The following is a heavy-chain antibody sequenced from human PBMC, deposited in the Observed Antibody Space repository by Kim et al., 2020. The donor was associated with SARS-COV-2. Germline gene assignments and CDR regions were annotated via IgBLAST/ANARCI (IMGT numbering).Heavy chain of an antibody. CDR2: ISGSGGNT. CDR1: GFTFSNYV. J-gene: IGHJ4*02. CDR3: AKFHNFGSGSYPFDS. D-gene: IGHD3-10*01. Sequence: GGSLRLSCTVSGFTFSNYVMSWVRQAPGKGLEWVSDISGSGGNTYYADSVKGRFTISRDNSKNTLYLQMISLRAEDTAVYYCAKFHNFGSGSYPFDSWGQGTLVTVSS. V-gene: IGHV3-23*01.